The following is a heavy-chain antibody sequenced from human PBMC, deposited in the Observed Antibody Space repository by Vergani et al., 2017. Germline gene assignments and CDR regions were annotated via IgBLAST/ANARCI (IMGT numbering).Heavy chain of an antibody. D-gene: IGHD1-26*01. CDR2: IYPGDSDT. J-gene: IGHJ2*01. V-gene: IGHV5-51*01. CDR1: GYSLTSYW. Sequence: EVQLVQSGAEVKKPGESLKISCKGSGYSLTSYWIGWVRQMPGKGLEWMGIIYPGDSDTRYSPSFQGQVTISADKSISTAYLQWSSLKASDTAMYYCARRAVGATAYWYFDLWGRGTLVTVSS. CDR3: ARRAVGATAYWYFDL.